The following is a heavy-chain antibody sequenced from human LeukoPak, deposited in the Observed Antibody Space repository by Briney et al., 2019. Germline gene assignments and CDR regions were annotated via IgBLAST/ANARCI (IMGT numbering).Heavy chain of an antibody. Sequence: GGSLRLSCAASGFTFISYTVPWVRPAPGKGLEWVSSISGSGSTTYFADSVKGRFTISRDNSKNTLYLQMNSLRAEDTAVYYCAKDSTVSGSYYGMDIWGQGTTVTVSS. CDR3: AKDSTVSGSYYGMDI. CDR1: GFTFISYT. CDR2: ISGSGSTT. D-gene: IGHD3-22*01. V-gene: IGHV3-23*01. J-gene: IGHJ6*02.